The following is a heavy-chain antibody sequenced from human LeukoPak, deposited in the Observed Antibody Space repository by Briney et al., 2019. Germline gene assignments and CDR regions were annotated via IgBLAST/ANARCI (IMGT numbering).Heavy chain of an antibody. Sequence: SETLSLTCTVSGGSISSGGYYWSWIRQHPGKGLEWIGSIYYSGSTYYNPSLKSRVTISVDTSKNQFSLKLSSVTAADTAVYYCARKGTRQFDYWGQGTLVTVSS. CDR1: GGSISSGGYY. J-gene: IGHJ4*02. CDR2: IYYSGST. D-gene: IGHD3/OR15-3a*01. CDR3: ARKGTRQFDY. V-gene: IGHV4-39*01.